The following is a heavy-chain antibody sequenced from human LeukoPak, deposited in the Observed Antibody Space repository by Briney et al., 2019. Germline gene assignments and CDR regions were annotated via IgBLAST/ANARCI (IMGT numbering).Heavy chain of an antibody. CDR2: ISNDGSNQ. D-gene: IGHD6-6*01. Sequence: GGSLRLSCAATGFTFSNNAMHWVRQAPGKGLERVAVISNDGSNQLYAESVKGRFTISRDNSENTQFLQMNSLRPEDTAVYYCARDGAARLLRYYYYMDVWGKGTTVTVSS. CDR1: GFTFSNNA. J-gene: IGHJ6*03. V-gene: IGHV3-30*04. CDR3: ARDGAARLLRYYYYMDV.